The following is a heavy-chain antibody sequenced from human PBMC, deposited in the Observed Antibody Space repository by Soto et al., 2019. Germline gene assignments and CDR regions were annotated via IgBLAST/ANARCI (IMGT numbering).Heavy chain of an antibody. CDR1: GFTFSSYA. CDR3: AKGAGSGSYGLTYNWFDP. D-gene: IGHD3-10*01. J-gene: IGHJ5*02. Sequence: GGSLRLSCAASGFTFSSYAMSWVRQAPGKGLEWVSAISGSGGSTYYADSVKGRFTISRDNSKNTLYLQMNSLRAEDMAVYYCAKGAGSGSYGLTYNWFDPWGQGTLVTVSS. V-gene: IGHV3-23*01. CDR2: ISGSGGST.